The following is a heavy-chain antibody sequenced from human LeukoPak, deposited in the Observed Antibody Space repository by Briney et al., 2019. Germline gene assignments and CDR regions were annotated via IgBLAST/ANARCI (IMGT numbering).Heavy chain of an antibody. CDR3: VKDLYDSPFDY. CDR2: ISGSGGSK. CDR1: GFTFSSYG. V-gene: IGHV3-23*01. J-gene: IGHJ4*02. D-gene: IGHD3-22*01. Sequence: GGSLRLSCAASGFTFSSYGMSWVRQAPGKGLEWVSAISGSGGSKYYADSVKGRFTISRDNSKNTLYLQMNSLRAEDTAVYYCVKDLYDSPFDYWGQGTLVTVSS.